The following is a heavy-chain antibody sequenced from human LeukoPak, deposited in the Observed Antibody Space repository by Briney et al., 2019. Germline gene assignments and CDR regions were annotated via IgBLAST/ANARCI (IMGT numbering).Heavy chain of an antibody. CDR3: TTDLDYGDYGMGY. CDR1: GFTFSGSA. D-gene: IGHD4-17*01. Sequence: GGSLRLSCAAYGFTFSGSAMHWVRQASGKGLEWVGRIRSKANSYATAYAASVKGRFTISRDDSKNTAYLQMNSLKTEDTAVYYCTTDLDYGDYGMGYWGQGTLVTVSS. V-gene: IGHV3-73*01. CDR2: IRSKANSYAT. J-gene: IGHJ4*02.